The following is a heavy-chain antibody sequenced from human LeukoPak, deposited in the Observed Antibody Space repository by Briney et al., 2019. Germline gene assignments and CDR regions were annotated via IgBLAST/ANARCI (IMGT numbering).Heavy chain of an antibody. CDR1: GFTFSSSA. V-gene: IGHV3-23*01. J-gene: IGHJ4*02. CDR3: AKQLGYCSDGSCYFPY. Sequence: GGSLRLSCAASGFTFSSSAMSWVRQAPGKGLEWVSAISNNGGYTYYADSVQGRFTISRDNPKSTLCLQMNSLRAEDTAVYYCAKQLGYCSDGSCYFPYWGQGTLATVSS. D-gene: IGHD2-15*01. CDR2: ISNNGGYT.